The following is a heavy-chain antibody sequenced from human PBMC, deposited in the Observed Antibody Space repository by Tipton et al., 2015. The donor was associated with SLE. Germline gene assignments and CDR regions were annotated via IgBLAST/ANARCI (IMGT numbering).Heavy chain of an antibody. Sequence: QSGAEVKRPGASVKVSCRASGYTFTSYDINWVRQAPGQGLEWMGWLNPYSGNAGSAQKFQGRVTMTRNTSISTAYMELSSLTSDDTATYYCARGTYSRRVRGNWFDPWGQGTLVTVSS. CDR2: LNPYSGNA. J-gene: IGHJ5*02. CDR1: GYTFTSYD. D-gene: IGHD2-21*01. V-gene: IGHV1-8*01. CDR3: ARGTYSRRVRGNWFDP.